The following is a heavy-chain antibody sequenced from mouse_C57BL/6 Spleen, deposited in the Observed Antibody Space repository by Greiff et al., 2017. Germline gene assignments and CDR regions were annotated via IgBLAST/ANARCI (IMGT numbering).Heavy chain of an antibody. Sequence: QVQLQQSGAELARPGASVKLSCKASGYTFTGYAISWLKRRPEQGLEWIGEIYPRVGNPYYNEKFKGKATLTADKSSSTAYMELRSLTSEDSAVYFWARSDSSGYDYWGQGTTLTGSS. D-gene: IGHD3-2*02. CDR1: GYTFTGYA. CDR2: IYPRVGNP. V-gene: IGHV1-81*01. CDR3: ARSDSSGYDY. J-gene: IGHJ2*01.